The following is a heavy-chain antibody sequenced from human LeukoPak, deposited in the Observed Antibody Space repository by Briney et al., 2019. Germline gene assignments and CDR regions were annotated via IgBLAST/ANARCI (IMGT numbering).Heavy chain of an antibody. D-gene: IGHD6-19*01. CDR3: ARESWLPLDY. V-gene: IGHV3-48*03. J-gene: IGHJ4*02. CDR2: ISSSGSTI. Sequence: GGSLRLSXAASGFTFSSYEMNWVRQAPGKGLEWVSYISSSGSTIYYADSVKGRFTISRDNAKNSLYLQMNSLRAEDTAVYYCARESWLPLDYWGQGTLVTVSS. CDR1: GFTFSSYE.